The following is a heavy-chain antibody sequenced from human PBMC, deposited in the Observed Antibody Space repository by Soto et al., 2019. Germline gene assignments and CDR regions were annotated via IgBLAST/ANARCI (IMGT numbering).Heavy chain of an antibody. CDR1: GYSFTSYW. D-gene: IGHD3-16*02. V-gene: IGHV5-10-1*01. Sequence: GESLKISCKGSGYSFTSYWISWVRQMPGKGLEWMGRIDPSDSYTNYSPSFQGHVTISADKSISTAYLQWSSLRSEDTAVYYCARGFEDYVWGSYRYLAYWGQGTLVTVSS. CDR3: ARGFEDYVWGSYRYLAY. CDR2: IDPSDSYT. J-gene: IGHJ4*02.